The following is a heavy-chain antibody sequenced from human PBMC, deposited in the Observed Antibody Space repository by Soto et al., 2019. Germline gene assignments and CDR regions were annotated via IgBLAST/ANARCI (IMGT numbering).Heavy chain of an antibody. Sequence: ASVKVSCKASGYTFSSYFITWVRQAPGQGLEWMGWISPYNGNTNYAQMFQGRVTMTTDTSTNTGYMESRSLRSDDTAVYYCARQNYYSGMDVWGQGTTVTVSS. V-gene: IGHV1-18*01. CDR1: GYTFSSYF. J-gene: IGHJ6*02. CDR2: ISPYNGNT. CDR3: ARQNYYSGMDV.